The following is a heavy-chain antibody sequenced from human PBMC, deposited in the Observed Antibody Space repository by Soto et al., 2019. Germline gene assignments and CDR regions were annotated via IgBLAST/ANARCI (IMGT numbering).Heavy chain of an antibody. CDR2: MNPNSGNT. V-gene: IGHV1-8*01. Sequence: ASVKVSCKASGYTFTSYDINWVRQATGQGLEWMGWMNPNSGNTGYAQKFQGRVTMTRNTSISTAYMELSSLRSEDTAVYYCARGGGCSGGSCYSGVSNWFDPWGQGTLVTVSS. CDR1: GYTFTSYD. CDR3: ARGGGCSGGSCYSGVSNWFDP. J-gene: IGHJ5*02. D-gene: IGHD2-15*01.